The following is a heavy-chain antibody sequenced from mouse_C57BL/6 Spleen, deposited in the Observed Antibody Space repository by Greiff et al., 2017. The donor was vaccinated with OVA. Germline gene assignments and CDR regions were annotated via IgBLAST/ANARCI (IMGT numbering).Heavy chain of an antibody. CDR1: GFSFNTYA. CDR3: VRQGEAFDY. J-gene: IGHJ2*01. Sequence: EVQLVESGGGLVQPKGSLKLSCAASGFSFNTYAMNWVRQAPGQGLEWVARIRSKSNNYATYYADSVKDRFTISRDDSESMLYLQMNNLKTEDTAMYYCVRQGEAFDYWGQGTTLTVSS. CDR2: IRSKSNNYAT. V-gene: IGHV10-1*01.